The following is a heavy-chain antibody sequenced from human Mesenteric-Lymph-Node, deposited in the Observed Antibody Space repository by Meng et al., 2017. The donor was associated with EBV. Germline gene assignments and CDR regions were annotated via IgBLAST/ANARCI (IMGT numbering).Heavy chain of an antibody. CDR2: IYSSGST. CDR1: GGSISSGNYF. D-gene: IGHD3-10*01. CDR3: ARIFSGTPSGDDH. V-gene: IGHV4-30-4*01. Sequence: QVYPQLWGAGLLNPSETLSLTCAVSGGSISSGNYFWTWIRQPPGKGLEWIGYIYSSGSTYYHPSLKSRVTISVDVSRNQFSLKLYSVTAADTAVYYCARIFSGTPSGDDHWGQGTLVTVSS. J-gene: IGHJ5*02.